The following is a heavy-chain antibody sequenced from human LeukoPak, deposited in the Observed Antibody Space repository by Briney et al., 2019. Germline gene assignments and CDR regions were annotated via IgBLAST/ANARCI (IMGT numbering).Heavy chain of an antibody. D-gene: IGHD6-19*01. CDR1: GFTFNTYS. CDR2: ITSDGDNT. Sequence: PGGSLRLSCVASGFTFNTYSMTWVRQAPGKGLEWVSTITSDGDNTYSADSVKGRITFSRDNSKNTLSLQLRSLRAEDTAVYYCAKDLSYTSGSSDYWGQGTLVTVSS. J-gene: IGHJ4*02. V-gene: IGHV3-23*01. CDR3: AKDLSYTSGSSDY.